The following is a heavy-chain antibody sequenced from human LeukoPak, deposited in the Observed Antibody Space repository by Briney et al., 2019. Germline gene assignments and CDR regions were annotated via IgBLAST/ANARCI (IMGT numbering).Heavy chain of an antibody. J-gene: IGHJ3*02. CDR1: GGTFSSYA. Sequence: RASVKVSCKASGGTFSSYAISWVRQAPGQGLEWMGGIIPIFGTANYAQKFQGRVTITADESTSTAYMELSSLRSEDTAVYYCARDNTAARASDIWGQGTMVTVSS. V-gene: IGHV1-69*01. CDR3: ARDNTAARASDI. CDR2: IIPIFGTA. D-gene: IGHD6-6*01.